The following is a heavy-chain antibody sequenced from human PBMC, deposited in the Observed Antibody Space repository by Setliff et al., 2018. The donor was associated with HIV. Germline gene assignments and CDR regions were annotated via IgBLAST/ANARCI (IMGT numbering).Heavy chain of an antibody. D-gene: IGHD2-15*01. CDR3: ARRCSGGSCYSQYFDS. CDR1: GYSIRSGYY. V-gene: IGHV4-38-2*01. J-gene: IGHJ4*01. Sequence: PSETLSLTCAVSGYSIRSGYYWGWIRQSPGKGLEWIGEIYHSEYTNYNPSLESRLTISVDTSRNQFSLRLSSVTAADTAVYYCARRCSGGSCYSQYFDSWGHGTLVTVSS. CDR2: IYHSEYT.